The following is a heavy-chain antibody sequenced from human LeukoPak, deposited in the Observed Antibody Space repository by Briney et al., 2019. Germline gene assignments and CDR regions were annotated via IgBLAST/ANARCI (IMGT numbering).Heavy chain of an antibody. D-gene: IGHD1-1*01. CDR2: IIPIFGTA. CDR3: ARSRNDLNFDY. V-gene: IGHV1-69*05. CDR1: GGTFSSYT. Sequence: SVKVSCKASGGTFSSYTINWVRQAPGQGLEWMGGIIPIFGTANYAQKFQGRVTITTDESTSTAYMELSSLRSEDTAVYYCARSRNDLNFDYWGQGTLVTVSS. J-gene: IGHJ4*02.